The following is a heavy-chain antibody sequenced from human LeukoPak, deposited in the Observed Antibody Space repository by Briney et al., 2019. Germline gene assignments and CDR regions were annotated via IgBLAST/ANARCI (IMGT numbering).Heavy chain of an antibody. J-gene: IGHJ4*02. CDR1: GGSFSGYY. Sequence: SETLSLTCAVYGGSFSGYYWSWIRQPPGKGLEWIGEINHSGSTNYNPSLKSRVTISVDTSKNQFSPKLSSVTAADTAVYYCARVYDSSGYSDYWGQGTLVTVSS. V-gene: IGHV4-34*01. CDR3: ARVYDSSGYSDY. D-gene: IGHD3-22*01. CDR2: INHSGST.